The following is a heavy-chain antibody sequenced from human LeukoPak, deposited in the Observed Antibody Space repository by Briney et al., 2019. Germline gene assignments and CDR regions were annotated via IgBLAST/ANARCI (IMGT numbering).Heavy chain of an antibody. CDR1: GFTFSNYA. Sequence: GGSLRLSCAASGFTFSNYAMSWVRQAPGKGLEWVSGNSGSGGRTYYADSVKGRFTISRENSKNTLYLQMNSLRAEDTAIYYCAKLGGYSYGSIDYWGQGTLVTVSS. J-gene: IGHJ4*02. V-gene: IGHV3-23*01. D-gene: IGHD5-18*01. CDR2: NSGSGGRT. CDR3: AKLGGYSYGSIDY.